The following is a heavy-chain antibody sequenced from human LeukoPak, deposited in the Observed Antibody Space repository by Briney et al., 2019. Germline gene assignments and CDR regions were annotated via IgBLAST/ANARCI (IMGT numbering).Heavy chain of an antibody. D-gene: IGHD6-13*01. J-gene: IGHJ3*02. V-gene: IGHV1-69*04. CDR3: ARISTAAAADI. Sequence: SVKVSCKTSGYTFTSYGINWVRQAPGQGLEWMGRIIPILGIANYVQKFQGRVTITADKSTSTAYMELSSLRSEDTAVYYCARISTAAAADIWGQGTMVTVSS. CDR2: IIPILGIA. CDR1: GYTFTSYG.